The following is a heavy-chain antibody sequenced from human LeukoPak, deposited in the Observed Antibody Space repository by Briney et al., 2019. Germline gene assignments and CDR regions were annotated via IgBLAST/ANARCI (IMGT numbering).Heavy chain of an antibody. V-gene: IGHV1-8*01. CDR2: MNPNSGNT. J-gene: IGHJ4*02. CDR1: GYTFTSYD. Sequence: ASVKVSCKASGYTFTSYDINWVRQATGQGLEWMGWMNPNSGNTGYAQKFQGRVTMTRNTSISTAYMELSSLRSEDTAVYYCARDLTDYYELDYWGQGTLVTVSS. CDR3: ARDLTDYYELDY. D-gene: IGHD3-22*01.